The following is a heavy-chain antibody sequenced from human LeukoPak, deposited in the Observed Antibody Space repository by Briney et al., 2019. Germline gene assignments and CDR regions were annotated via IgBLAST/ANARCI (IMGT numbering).Heavy chain of an antibody. CDR3: ARVTSLRCFDL. J-gene: IGHJ5*02. CDR2: ITSDGSST. D-gene: IGHD2-2*01. Sequence: GGSLRLSCAASGFTFSDYWMHWVRQAPGKGLVWVTRITSDGSSTTYADSVKGRFTISRDNAKNTLYLQMNSLRAEDTAIYYCARVTSLRCFDLWGQGTLVTVSS. V-gene: IGHV3-74*01. CDR1: GFTFSDYW.